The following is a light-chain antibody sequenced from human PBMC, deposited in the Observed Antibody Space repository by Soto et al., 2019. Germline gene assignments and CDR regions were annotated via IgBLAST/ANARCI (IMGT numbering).Light chain of an antibody. Sequence: IVLTQSPGTLSLSPGERATLSCRASQSVSSTYLGWYQQKPGQAPRLLIYGASSRATRIPDRFSGSGSGTDFTLTISRLEPEDFAVYYCQQYGSSFSFTFGPGTKVDIK. CDR3: QQYGSSFSFT. CDR2: GAS. J-gene: IGKJ3*01. V-gene: IGKV3-20*01. CDR1: QSVSSTY.